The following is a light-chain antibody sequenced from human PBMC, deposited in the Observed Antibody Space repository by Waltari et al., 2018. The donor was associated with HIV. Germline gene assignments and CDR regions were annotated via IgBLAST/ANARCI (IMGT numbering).Light chain of an antibody. CDR2: WAS. V-gene: IGKV4-1*01. Sequence: DIVMTQSPDSLAVSLGERVTINCKSSQSVLYSSNNENYLAWYQQKPGQPPKLLIYWASTRESGVPDRFSGSGSGTDFTLTISSLQAEDVAVYYCQQYYSPPGWTFGQGTKVEIK. J-gene: IGKJ1*01. CDR3: QQYYSPPGWT. CDR1: QSVLYSSNNENY.